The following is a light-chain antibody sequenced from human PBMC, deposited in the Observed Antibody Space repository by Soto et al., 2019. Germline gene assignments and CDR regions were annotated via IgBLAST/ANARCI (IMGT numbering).Light chain of an antibody. CDR3: QQRSNWPWT. CDR1: QSVRNQ. CDR2: DSS. J-gene: IGKJ1*01. V-gene: IGKV3-11*01. Sequence: EIVLTQSPATLSLSPGERATLSCRASQSVRNQLAWYQQKPGQAPRLLIYDSSNRATGIPGRFSGSGSGTAVTLTISSREHEDFAVYYCQQRSNWPWTFGQGTKVEIK.